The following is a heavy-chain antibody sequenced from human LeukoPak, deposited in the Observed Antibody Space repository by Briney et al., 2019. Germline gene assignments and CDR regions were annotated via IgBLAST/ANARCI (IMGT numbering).Heavy chain of an antibody. J-gene: IGHJ6*03. D-gene: IGHD1-1*01. V-gene: IGHV4-38-2*02. CDR2: MYHSGST. Sequence: SETLSLTCSVSGYSISSAYYWGWIRQPPGKGLEWIGTMYHSGSTFYNPSLTSRVTISVDTSKNQFSLKLSSVTAADTAVYYCARDVRLSWVPSSDYYYMDVWGKGTTVTVSS. CDR3: ARDVRLSWVPSSDYYYMDV. CDR1: GYSISSAYY.